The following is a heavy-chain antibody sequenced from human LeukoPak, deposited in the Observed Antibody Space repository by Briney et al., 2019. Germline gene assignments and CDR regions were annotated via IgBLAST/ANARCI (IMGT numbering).Heavy chain of an antibody. Sequence: PGGSLRLSCAASGFTFSSYGMHWVRQAPGKGLEWVSSLSGSGDTTFYADSVKGRFIISRDNSRNTLFLRMHSLRVEDTAFYYCAKPYYYGSGSYLGGFDSWGQGTLVTVS. J-gene: IGHJ4*02. D-gene: IGHD3-10*01. V-gene: IGHV3-23*01. CDR3: AKPYYYGSGSYLGGFDS. CDR1: GFTFSSYG. CDR2: LSGSGDTT.